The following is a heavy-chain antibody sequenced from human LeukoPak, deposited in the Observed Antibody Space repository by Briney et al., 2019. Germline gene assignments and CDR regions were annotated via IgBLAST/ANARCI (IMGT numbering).Heavy chain of an antibody. V-gene: IGHV4-30-2*01. CDR2: IYHSGST. D-gene: IGHD3-10*01. J-gene: IGHJ4*02. Sequence: PSQTLSLTCAVSGGSISSGGYSWSWIRQPPGTGLEWIGYIYHSGSTYYNPSLKSRVTISVDRSKNQFSLKLSSVTAADTAVYYCARESRAGVFDYWGQGTLVTVSS. CDR1: GGSISSGGYS. CDR3: ARESRAGVFDY.